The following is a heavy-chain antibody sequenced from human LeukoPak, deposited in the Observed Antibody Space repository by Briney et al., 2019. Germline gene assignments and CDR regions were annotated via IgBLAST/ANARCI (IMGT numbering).Heavy chain of an antibody. CDR2: ISSNEGST. V-gene: IGHV3-64*01. D-gene: IGHD4-11*01. CDR1: GFTFSSYP. J-gene: IGHJ4*02. CDR3: ARSPAMTTPTEYYFDY. Sequence: GGSLRLSCAASGFTFSSYPMHWVRQAPGKGLEYVSTISSNEGSTYYANSVKGRFTISRDNSKNTLYLQMVSLRAEDMAVYYCARSPAMTTPTEYYFDYWGQGTLVTVSS.